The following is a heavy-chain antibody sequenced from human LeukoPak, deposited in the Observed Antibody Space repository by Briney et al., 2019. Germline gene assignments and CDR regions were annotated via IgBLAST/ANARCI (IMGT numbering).Heavy chain of an antibody. Sequence: GGSLRLSCAASGFTFSSYAMSWVRQAPGKGLEWVSAISGSGGSTYYADSVKGRFTIYRDNSKNTLYLQMNSLRAEDTAVYYCAKEAFRYCSSTSCYRGDYWGQGTLVTVSS. D-gene: IGHD2-2*02. CDR2: ISGSGGST. CDR3: AKEAFRYCSSTSCYRGDY. J-gene: IGHJ4*02. V-gene: IGHV3-23*01. CDR1: GFTFSSYA.